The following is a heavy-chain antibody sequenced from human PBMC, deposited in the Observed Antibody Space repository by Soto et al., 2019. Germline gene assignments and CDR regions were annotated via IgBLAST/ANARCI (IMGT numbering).Heavy chain of an antibody. CDR1: GFTFSSYA. D-gene: IGHD3-3*01. CDR3: AKTDTDFWSGYYAFDI. CDR2: ISGSGGST. J-gene: IGHJ3*02. V-gene: IGHV3-23*01. Sequence: LSLTCAASGFTFSSYAMSWVRQAPGKGLEWVSAISGSGGSTYYADSVKGRFTISRDNSKNTLYLQRNSLRDEDTAVYYCAKTDTDFWSGYYAFDIWGQGTMVTVSS.